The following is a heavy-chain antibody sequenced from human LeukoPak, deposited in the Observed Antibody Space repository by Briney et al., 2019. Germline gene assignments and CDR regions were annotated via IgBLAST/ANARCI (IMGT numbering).Heavy chain of an antibody. CDR1: GGSFSGYY. CDR3: ARGVRRYKYTIDY. V-gene: IGHV4-34*01. CDR2: INHSGST. J-gene: IGHJ4*02. D-gene: IGHD2-2*02. Sequence: PSETPSLTCAVYGGSFSGYYWSWIRQPPGKGLERIGEINHSGSTNYNPSLKSRVTISVDTSKNQFSLKLSSVTAADTAVYYCARGVRRYKYTIDYWGQGTLVTVSS.